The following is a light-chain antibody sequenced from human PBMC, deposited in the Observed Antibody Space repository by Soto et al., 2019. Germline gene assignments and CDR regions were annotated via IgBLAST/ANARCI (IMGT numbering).Light chain of an antibody. CDR2: DVS. CDR1: SSDVGGYNY. CDR3: SSYTSSSTLSV. Sequence: QSALTQPASVSGSPGQSITISCTGTSSDVGGYNYVSWYQQHPGKAPKLMIYDVSNRPSGVFNRFSGSKPGNTASLTISGLQAEDEADYYCSSYTSSSTLSVFGTGTKVTVL. J-gene: IGLJ1*01. V-gene: IGLV2-14*01.